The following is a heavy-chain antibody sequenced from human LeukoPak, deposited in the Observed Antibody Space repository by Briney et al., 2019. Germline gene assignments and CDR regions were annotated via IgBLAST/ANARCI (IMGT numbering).Heavy chain of an antibody. Sequence: PSETLSLTCTISGGSITDYYWNWIRQSAGKGLEWIGRKSVSGHTNYRSSLESRVTMSVDTSKNQFSLRLSSVTAADTAVYYCARDIRSSWYSPGYFDLWGRGTLVTVSS. D-gene: IGHD6-13*01. CDR1: GGSITDYY. CDR3: ARDIRSSWYSPGYFDL. CDR2: KSVSGHT. V-gene: IGHV4-4*07. J-gene: IGHJ2*01.